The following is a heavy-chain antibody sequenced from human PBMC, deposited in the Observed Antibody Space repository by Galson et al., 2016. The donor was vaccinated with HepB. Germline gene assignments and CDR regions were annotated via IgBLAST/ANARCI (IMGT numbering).Heavy chain of an antibody. CDR2: IIGSGGST. D-gene: IGHD2-2*01. CDR3: AKEPSAFNTGYCNSNTCYHDWFHP. V-gene: IGHV3-23*01. CDR1: GFTFSNYA. J-gene: IGHJ5*02. Sequence: SLRLSCAASGFTFSNYAMTWVRQAPGKGLEWVSAIIGSGGSTYYADSVKGRFTISRDNSKNTLYLQMNSLRAEDTAVYYCAKEPSAFNTGYCNSNTCYHDWFHPWGQGTLVNGSS.